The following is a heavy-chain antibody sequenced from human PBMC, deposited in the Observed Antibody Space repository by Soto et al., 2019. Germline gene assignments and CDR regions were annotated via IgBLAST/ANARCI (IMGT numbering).Heavy chain of an antibody. J-gene: IGHJ5*02. CDR1: DYTFTSYG. D-gene: IGHD2-21*02. CDR2: ISAYNGNT. V-gene: IGHV1-18*01. Sequence: QVQLVQSGAEVKKPGASVKVSCKASDYTFTSYGISWVRQAPGQGLEWMGWISAYNGNTNYAQKLQGRVTMTTDTSTSTAYMELRSLRSDDTAVYYCARDKGAYCGGDCYSTWFDPWGQGTLVTVSS. CDR3: ARDKGAYCGGDCYSTWFDP.